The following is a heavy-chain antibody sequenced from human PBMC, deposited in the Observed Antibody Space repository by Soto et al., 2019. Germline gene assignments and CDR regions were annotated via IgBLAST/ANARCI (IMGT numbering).Heavy chain of an antibody. CDR1: GGSISSGGYY. CDR2: IYYSGST. J-gene: IGHJ4*02. Sequence: PSETLSLTCTVSGGSISSGGYYWSWIRQHPGKGLEWIGYIYYSGSTYYNPSLKSRVTISVDTSKNQFSLKLSSVTAADTAVYYCARGGPYGDYAFDYWGQGTLVTVSS. D-gene: IGHD4-17*01. CDR3: ARGGPYGDYAFDY. V-gene: IGHV4-31*03.